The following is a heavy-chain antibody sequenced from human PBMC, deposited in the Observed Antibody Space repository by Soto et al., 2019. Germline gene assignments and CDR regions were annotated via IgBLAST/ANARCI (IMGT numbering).Heavy chain of an antibody. CDR3: ARFTGDGENCFDP. J-gene: IGHJ5*01. Sequence: SETLSLTCTVSGGSISSSDYYWSWIRQPPGKGLEWIGYIYYSGSTYYNPALKSRVAISVDTSKNQFSLKFNSVTAADTAVYYCARFTGDGENCFDPWGQGTLVTVSS. V-gene: IGHV4-30-4*01. D-gene: IGHD4-17*01. CDR2: IYYSGST. CDR1: GGSISSSDYY.